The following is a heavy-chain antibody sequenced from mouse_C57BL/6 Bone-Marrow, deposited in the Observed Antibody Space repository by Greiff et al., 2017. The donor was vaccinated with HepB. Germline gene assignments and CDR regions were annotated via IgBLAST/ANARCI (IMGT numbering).Heavy chain of an antibody. Sequence: QVQLKESGAELARPGASVKLSCKASGYTFTSYGISWVKQRTGQGLEWIGEIYPRSGNTYYNEKFKGKATLTADKSSSTAYMELRSLTSEDSAVYFCARSDYGSSYVGWFAYWGQGTLVTVSA. V-gene: IGHV1-81*01. CDR3: ARSDYGSSYVGWFAY. CDR1: GYTFTSYG. CDR2: IYPRSGNT. J-gene: IGHJ3*01. D-gene: IGHD1-1*01.